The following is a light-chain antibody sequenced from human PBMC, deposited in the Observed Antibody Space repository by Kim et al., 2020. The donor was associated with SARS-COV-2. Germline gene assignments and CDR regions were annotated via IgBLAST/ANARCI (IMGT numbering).Light chain of an antibody. CDR1: QSVSSSY. V-gene: IGKV3-20*01. J-gene: IGKJ4*01. Sequence: EIVLTQSPGTLSLSPGERATLSCRASQSVSSSYLAWYQQKPGQAPRLLIYGASSRATGIPDRFSGSGSGTDFTLTISRLAPEDFAVYYCQQYGSSSLTFGGGTKVDIK. CDR3: QQYGSSSLT. CDR2: GAS.